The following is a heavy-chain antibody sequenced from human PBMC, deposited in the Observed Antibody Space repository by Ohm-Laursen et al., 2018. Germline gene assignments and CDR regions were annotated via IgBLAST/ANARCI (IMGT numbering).Heavy chain of an antibody. V-gene: IGHV3-30*18. CDR2: ISHDGSNK. D-gene: IGHD2-8*02. J-gene: IGHJ4*02. Sequence: SLRLSCSASGFTFSNYGIHWVRQAPGKGLEWVAVISHDGSNKWYADSVKGRFTISRDNSKNMLDLQMNSLRAEDTAVYYCAKGEGNWCFDYWGRGTLVTVSS. CDR1: GFTFSNYG. CDR3: AKGEGNWCFDY.